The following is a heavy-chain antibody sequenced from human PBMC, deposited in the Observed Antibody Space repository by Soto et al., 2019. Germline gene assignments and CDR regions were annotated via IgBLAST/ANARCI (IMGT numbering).Heavy chain of an antibody. J-gene: IGHJ4*02. CDR3: AKERATTTAFDY. CDR1: GFTFSRDG. Sequence: GESLRLSCAASGFTFSRDGMSWVRQAPGKGLEWVSLITDNGRSTYYADSVKGRFTISRDKTKNTLFLQMNSLRAEDTAVYYCAKERATTTAFDYWGQGALVTVSS. V-gene: IGHV3-23*01. CDR2: ITDNGRST. D-gene: IGHD4-17*01.